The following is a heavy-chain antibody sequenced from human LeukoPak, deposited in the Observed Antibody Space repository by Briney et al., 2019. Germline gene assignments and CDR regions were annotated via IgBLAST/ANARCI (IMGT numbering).Heavy chain of an antibody. V-gene: IGHV1-2*02. J-gene: IGHJ4*02. CDR1: GYTFTGYY. CDR3: ARDLMGVVVPAAIFDY. D-gene: IGHD2-2*01. Sequence: ASLKVSCKASGYTFTGYYMHWVRQAPGQGLEWMGWINPNSGGTNYAQKFQGRVTMTRDTSISTAYMELSRLRADDTAVYYCARDLMGVVVPAAIFDYWGQGTLVTVSS. CDR2: INPNSGGT.